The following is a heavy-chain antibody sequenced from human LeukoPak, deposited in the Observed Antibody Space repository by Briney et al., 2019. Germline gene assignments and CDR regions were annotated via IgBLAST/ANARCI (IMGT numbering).Heavy chain of an antibody. CDR3: ARVYYYDSSGYPNGMDV. CDR2: IFYSGTT. Sequence: SETLSLTCTVSGGSINSYYWSWIRQPPGKGLAWIGYIFYSGTTNYKPSLKSRVTISLDTSKNQFSLKLSSVTAADTAVYYCARVYYYDSSGYPNGMDVWGQGTTVTVSS. D-gene: IGHD3-22*01. J-gene: IGHJ6*02. V-gene: IGHV4-59*12. CDR1: GGSINSYY.